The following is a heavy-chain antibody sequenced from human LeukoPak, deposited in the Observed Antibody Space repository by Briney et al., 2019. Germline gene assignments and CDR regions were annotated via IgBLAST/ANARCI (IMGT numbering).Heavy chain of an antibody. D-gene: IGHD6-13*01. Sequence: SETLSLTCTVSGGSISSYYWSWIRQPPGKGLEWIGYIYYSGSTNYNPSLKSRVTISVDTSKNQFSLKLSSVTASDTAVYYCARESVGISWSGGGVDYWGQGTLVTVSS. J-gene: IGHJ4*02. V-gene: IGHV4-59*12. CDR2: IYYSGST. CDR1: GGSISSYY. CDR3: ARESVGISWSGGGVDY.